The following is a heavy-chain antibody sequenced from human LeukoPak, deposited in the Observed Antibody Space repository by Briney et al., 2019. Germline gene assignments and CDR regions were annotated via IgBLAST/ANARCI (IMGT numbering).Heavy chain of an antibody. CDR3: ARGSEYPEVAFDV. CDR2: ISSSSNYI. Sequence: GGSLRLSCAASGFTFRTYTMNCVRQAPGKGLEWVSYISSSSNYIYYADSVKGRFTISRDNAKNSLYLQMNSLRAEDTAVYYCARGSEYPEVAFDVWGQGTMVTVSS. CDR1: GFTFRTYT. D-gene: IGHD2/OR15-2a*01. J-gene: IGHJ3*01. V-gene: IGHV3-21*01.